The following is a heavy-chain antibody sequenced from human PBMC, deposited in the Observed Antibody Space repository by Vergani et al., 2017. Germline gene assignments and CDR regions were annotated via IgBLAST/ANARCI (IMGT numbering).Heavy chain of an antibody. J-gene: IGHJ4*02. V-gene: IGHV3-7*01. CDR1: GFTFSSYW. CDR3: ASSIAARPDNFDY. Sequence: EVQLVESGGGLVQPGGSLRLSCAASGFTFSSYWMSWVRQAPGKGLEWVANIKQDGSEKYYVDSVKGRFTISRDNAKNSLYLQMNSLRAEDTAVYYCASSIAARPDNFDYWGQGTLVTVSS. D-gene: IGHD6-6*01. CDR2: IKQDGSEK.